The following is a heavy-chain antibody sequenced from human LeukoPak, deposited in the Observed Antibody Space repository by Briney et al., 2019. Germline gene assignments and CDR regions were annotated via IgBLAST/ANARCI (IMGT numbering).Heavy chain of an antibody. CDR1: GGSISSYY. J-gene: IGHJ4*02. CDR2: IYYSGST. Sequence: PSETLSLTCTVSGGSISSYYWSWIRQPPGKGLEWIGYIYYSGSTNYNPSLKSRVTISVDTSKNQFSLKLSSVTAADTAVYYCARGQRYSRSWYSPFYFDYWGQGTLVTVSS. CDR3: ARGQRYSRSWYSPFYFDY. V-gene: IGHV4-59*01. D-gene: IGHD6-13*01.